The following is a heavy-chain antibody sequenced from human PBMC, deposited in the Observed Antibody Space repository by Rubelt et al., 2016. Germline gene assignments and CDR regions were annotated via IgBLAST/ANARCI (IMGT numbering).Heavy chain of an antibody. J-gene: IGHJ4*02. CDR1: GFTFSNYG. V-gene: IGHV3-30*18. Sequence: GGGLVQPGGSLRLSCAASGFTFSNYGIHWVRQAPAKGLEWVAVISYDGSTKYYAESVKGRFTISRDNSKNTLYLQMNSLTTEDTAVYYCAKEGGTSSYFDYWGQGTLVTVSS. CDR2: ISYDGSTK. D-gene: IGHD4-23*01. CDR3: AKEGGTSSYFDY.